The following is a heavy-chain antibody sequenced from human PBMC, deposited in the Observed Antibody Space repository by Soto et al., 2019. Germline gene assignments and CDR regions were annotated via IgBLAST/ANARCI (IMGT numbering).Heavy chain of an antibody. V-gene: IGHV3-74*01. D-gene: IGHD6-13*01. J-gene: IGHJ4*02. CDR3: AMPSGYSSSWYSFDY. CDR2: INSDGSST. CDR1: GFTFSSYW. Sequence: GGSLRLSCAASGFTFSSYWMHWVRQAPGKGLVWVSRINSDGSSTSYADSVKGRFTISRDNAKNTLYLQMNSLRAEDTAVYYCAMPSGYSSSWYSFDYWGQGTLVTVPS.